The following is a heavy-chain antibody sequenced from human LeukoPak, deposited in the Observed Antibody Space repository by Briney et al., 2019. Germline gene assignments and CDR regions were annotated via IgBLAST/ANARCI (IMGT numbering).Heavy chain of an antibody. CDR1: GFTFSSYA. D-gene: IGHD3-22*01. J-gene: IGHJ3*02. V-gene: IGHV3-23*01. CDR2: ISGSAYSA. Sequence: GGSLRLSCAASGFTFSSYAMTWVRQAPGKGLEWISAISGSAYSASYADSVKGRFTISRDNSKNTLYLQMNSLRAEDTAIYYCARNTSGFKLGDAFDIWGQGTMVTVSS. CDR3: ARNTSGFKLGDAFDI.